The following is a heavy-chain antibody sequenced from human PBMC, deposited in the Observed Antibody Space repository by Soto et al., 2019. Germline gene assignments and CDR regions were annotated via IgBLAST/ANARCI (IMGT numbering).Heavy chain of an antibody. J-gene: IGHJ2*01. Sequence: QAQLVQSGPEVKEPGASVKVSCKASGYTFSSRGIYWVRQAPGQGLEWMGWISPHNAKTHYAQSLQGRVTLTTDTSTSTAYMGLRSLRSDDTAVYYCVREAGDYDWYFDLWGRGTPVTVSS. CDR1: GYTFSSRG. CDR2: ISPHNAKT. D-gene: IGHD4-17*01. V-gene: IGHV1-18*01. CDR3: VREAGDYDWYFDL.